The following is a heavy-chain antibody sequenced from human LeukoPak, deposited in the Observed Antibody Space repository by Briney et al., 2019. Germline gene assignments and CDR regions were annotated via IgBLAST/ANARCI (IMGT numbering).Heavy chain of an antibody. V-gene: IGHV4-39*01. CDR1: GGSISSSSYY. D-gene: IGHD5/OR15-5a*01. CDR3: ARQESWRGCLMPFDY. Sequence: SETLSLTCTVSGGSISSSSYYWGWIRQPPGKGPEWIGSIYYSGSTYYNPSLKSRVTISVDTSKNQFSLKLSSVTAADTAVYYCARQESWRGCLMPFDYWGQGTLVTVSS. CDR2: IYYSGST. J-gene: IGHJ4*02.